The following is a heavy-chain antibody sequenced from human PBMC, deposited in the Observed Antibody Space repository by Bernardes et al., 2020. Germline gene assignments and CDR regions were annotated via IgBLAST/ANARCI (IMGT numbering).Heavy chain of an antibody. D-gene: IGHD2-21*01. CDR1: GFTFSTYT. CDR2: ITGDSSVA. Sequence: GGSLRLSCAASGFTFSTYTMTWVRQAPGKGLEWVAAITGDSSVANYGESVRGRFTLSRDNSKNTLYLQMNSLRADHTAVYYCTKLHIRRDADRWGLGTLVIVSS. V-gene: IGHV3-23*01. CDR3: TKLHIRRDADR. J-gene: IGHJ5*02.